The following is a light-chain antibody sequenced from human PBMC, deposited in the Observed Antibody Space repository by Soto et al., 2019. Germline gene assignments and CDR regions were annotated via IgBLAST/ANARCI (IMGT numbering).Light chain of an antibody. J-gene: IGKJ2*01. Sequence: EIVLTQSPGSLSLSPGQRATVSCRASQSVPNDYLDWDQQKFGQTPRLLISRASRRATGIPDRFGGSGSGTDFTLTIGRMEPEDFAIYYCQQFGNSPRTFGQGTRLEI. CDR2: RAS. CDR3: QQFGNSPRT. CDR1: QSVPNDY. V-gene: IGKV3-20*01.